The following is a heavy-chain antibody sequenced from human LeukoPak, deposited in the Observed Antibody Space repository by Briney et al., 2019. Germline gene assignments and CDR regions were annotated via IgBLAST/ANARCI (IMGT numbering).Heavy chain of an antibody. Sequence: GGSLRLSCTASGFTFSSYSMNWVRQAPGKGLELVSSISSISSYIYYADSVKGRFTISRDNAKNSLYLQMNSLRAEDTAVYYCARDIGQQLAPIDYWGQGTLVTVSS. J-gene: IGHJ4*02. CDR2: ISSISSYI. CDR3: ARDIGQQLAPIDY. V-gene: IGHV3-21*01. D-gene: IGHD6-13*01. CDR1: GFTFSSYS.